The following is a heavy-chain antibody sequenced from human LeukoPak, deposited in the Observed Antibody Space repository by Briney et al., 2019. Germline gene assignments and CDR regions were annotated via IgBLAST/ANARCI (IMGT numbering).Heavy chain of an antibody. CDR1: GFTFSSYG. CDR3: ARGLRLGELSFDY. Sequence: GGSLRLSCAASGFTFSSYGMHWVRQAPGKGLEWVAVIWYDGSNKYYADSVKGRFTISRDNSKNTLYLQMNSLRAEDTAVYYCARGLRLGELSFDYWGQGTLVTVSS. CDR2: IWYDGSNK. J-gene: IGHJ4*02. D-gene: IGHD3-16*02. V-gene: IGHV3-30*19.